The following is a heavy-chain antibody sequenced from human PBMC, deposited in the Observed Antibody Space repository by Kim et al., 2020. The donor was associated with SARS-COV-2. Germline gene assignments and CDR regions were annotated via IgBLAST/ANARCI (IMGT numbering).Heavy chain of an antibody. CDR2: ISSSGSTI. V-gene: IGHV3-48*03. D-gene: IGHD6-13*01. CDR3: ARGSSNGKAAAALASIGY. CDR1: GFTFSSYE. Sequence: GGSLRLSCAASGFTFSSYEMNWVRQAPGKGLEWVSYISSSGSTIYYADSVKGRFTISRDNAKNSLYLQMNSLRAEDTAVYYCARGSSNGKAAAALASIGYWGQGTLVTVSS. J-gene: IGHJ4*02.